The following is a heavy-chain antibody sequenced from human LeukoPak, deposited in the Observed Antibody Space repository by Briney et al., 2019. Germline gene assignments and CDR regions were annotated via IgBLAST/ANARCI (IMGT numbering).Heavy chain of an antibody. CDR3: ATYRQVLLPFES. V-gene: IGHV3-23*01. CDR1: GFTFSTFA. Sequence: GRSLRLSCVASGFTFSTFAMIWVRQPPGKGLEWVSSIFPSGGEIHYADSVRGRFTISRDNSKSILSLQMNSLRAEDTATYYCATYRQVLLPFESWGQGTLVTVSS. D-gene: IGHD5-18*01. CDR2: IFPSGGEI. J-gene: IGHJ4*02.